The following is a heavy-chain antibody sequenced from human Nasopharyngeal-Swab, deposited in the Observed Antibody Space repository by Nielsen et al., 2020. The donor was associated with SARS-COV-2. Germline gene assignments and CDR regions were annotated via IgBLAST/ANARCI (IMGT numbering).Heavy chain of an antibody. V-gene: IGHV3-33*01. D-gene: IGHD4-23*01. CDR2: IWYDGSNK. J-gene: IGHJ6*03. CDR1: GFTFSSYG. Sequence: GESLKISCAASGFTFSSYGMHWVRQAPGKGLEWVAVIWYDGSNKYYADSEKGRFTISRDNSKNTLYLQMNSLRAEDTAVYYCARLTTVVTFGRYYYYMDVWGKGTTVTVSS. CDR3: ARLTTVVTFGRYYYYMDV.